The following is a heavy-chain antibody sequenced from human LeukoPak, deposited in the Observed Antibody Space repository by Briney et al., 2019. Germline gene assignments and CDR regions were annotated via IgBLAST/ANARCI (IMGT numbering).Heavy chain of an antibody. CDR1: GFTFSSYA. Sequence: GGSLRLSCAASGFTFSSYAMSWVHQAPGKGLEWVSAISGSGGSTYYADSVKGRFTISRDNSKNTLYLQMNGLRAEDTAVYYCAKHLYDSSGSDFDYWGQGTLVTVSS. CDR2: ISGSGGST. D-gene: IGHD3-22*01. CDR3: AKHLYDSSGSDFDY. J-gene: IGHJ4*02. V-gene: IGHV3-23*01.